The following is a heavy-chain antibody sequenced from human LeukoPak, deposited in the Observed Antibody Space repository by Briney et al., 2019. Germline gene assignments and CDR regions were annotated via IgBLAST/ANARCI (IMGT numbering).Heavy chain of an antibody. CDR2: INQVGGAK. Sequence: GGSLRLSCAASGFTLFPFWMSWLRQAPGKGLEWVANINQVGGAKYYVDSVEGRFTISRDNARNTLYLQMNSLRAEDTAVYYCAKSDYFDSWGQGTLVTVSS. J-gene: IGHJ4*02. CDR1: GFTLFPFW. CDR3: AKSDYFDS. V-gene: IGHV3-7*03.